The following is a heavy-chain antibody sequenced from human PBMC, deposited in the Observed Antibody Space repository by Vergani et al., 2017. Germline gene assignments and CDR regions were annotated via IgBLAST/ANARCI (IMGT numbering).Heavy chain of an antibody. Sequence: QVQLKESGPGLVGPSETLSLTCTVSGGPFSGGSHYWSWIRQSAGKGLEWIGRIYNTGGTNYDPSLKTRDTMSVDTSKNQFSLKLASVTAADTAVYYCARFCSGVVAWGPGTPVTVSS. CDR1: GGPFSGGSHY. V-gene: IGHV4-61*02. CDR2: IYNTGGT. J-gene: IGHJ4*02. CDR3: ARFCSGVVA. D-gene: IGHD2-15*01.